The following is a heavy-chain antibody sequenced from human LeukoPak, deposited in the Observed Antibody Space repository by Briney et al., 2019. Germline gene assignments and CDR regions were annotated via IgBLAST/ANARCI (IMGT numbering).Heavy chain of an antibody. CDR3: AREGPYFSSPVGATSLDY. CDR2: IYYSGST. CDR1: GGSISSSSYY. J-gene: IGHJ4*02. V-gene: IGHV4-39*06. D-gene: IGHD1-26*01. Sequence: SETLSLTCTVSGGSISSSSYYWGWIRQPPGKGLEWIGSIYYSGSTYYNPSLKSRVTISVDTSKNQFPLKLSSVTAAGTAVYYCAREGPYFSSPVGATSLDYWGQGTLVTVSS.